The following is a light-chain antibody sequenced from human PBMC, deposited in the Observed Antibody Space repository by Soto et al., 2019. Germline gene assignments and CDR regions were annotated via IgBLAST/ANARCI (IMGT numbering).Light chain of an antibody. J-gene: IGKJ4*01. CDR2: DAS. V-gene: IGKV1-33*01. CDR1: QDISDY. Sequence: DIQMTQSPSSLSASVGDRVTITCQASQDISDYVKWYQQKPGKPPKVLIYDASNVEAGVPSRFSGSGSGTHFTFTISSLQHEHIATYYCQQYDNLPLTFGGATKADIK. CDR3: QQYDNLPLT.